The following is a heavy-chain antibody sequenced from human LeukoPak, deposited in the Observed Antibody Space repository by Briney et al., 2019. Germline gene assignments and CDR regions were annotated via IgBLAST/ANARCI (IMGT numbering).Heavy chain of an antibody. CDR3: ARGCGVRGRGSYYGSGSRYNWFDP. D-gene: IGHD3-10*01. CDR2: INHSGST. CDR1: GGSFSGYY. J-gene: IGHJ5*02. V-gene: IGHV4-34*01. Sequence: SETLSLTCAVYGGSFSGYYWSWIRQPPGKGLDWIGEINHSGSTNYNPSLKSRVTISVDTSKNQFSLKLSSVTAADTAVYYCARGCGVRGRGSYYGSGSRYNWFDPWGQGTLVTVSS.